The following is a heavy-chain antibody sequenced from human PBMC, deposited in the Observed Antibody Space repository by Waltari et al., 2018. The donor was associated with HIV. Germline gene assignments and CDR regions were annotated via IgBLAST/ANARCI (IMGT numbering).Heavy chain of an antibody. D-gene: IGHD1-26*01. CDR1: GFTVSSNY. V-gene: IGHV3-66*02. J-gene: IGHJ5*02. Sequence: EVQLVESGGGLVQPGGSLRLSCAASGFTVSSNYMRWVRQAPGKGLEWVSVIYGGGSTYYADSVKGRFTISRDNSKNTLYLQMNSLRAEDTAVYYCARDYQPGVGATSQYNWFDPWGQGTLVTVSS. CDR3: ARDYQPGVGATSQYNWFDP. CDR2: IYGGGST.